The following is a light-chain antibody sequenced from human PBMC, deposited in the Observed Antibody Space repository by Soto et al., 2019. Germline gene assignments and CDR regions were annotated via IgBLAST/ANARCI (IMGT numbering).Light chain of an antibody. J-gene: IGKJ5*01. V-gene: IGKV3-20*01. Sequence: EIVLTPSPATLSLSPGERATLSCRASQSVSSTYVAWYQQKPGQTPRLLIYGASSRATGIPDRFSGSGSGTDFTLTISRLEPEDFAVYYCQQHGSSPITFGQGTRLEI. CDR2: GAS. CDR3: QQHGSSPIT. CDR1: QSVSSTY.